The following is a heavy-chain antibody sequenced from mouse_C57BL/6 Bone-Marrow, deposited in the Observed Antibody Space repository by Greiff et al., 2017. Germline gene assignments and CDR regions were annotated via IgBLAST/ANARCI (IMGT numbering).Heavy chain of an antibody. V-gene: IGHV5-6*02. D-gene: IGHD1-1*01. CDR3: ARRDYGSFYYAMDY. Sequence: EVKLVESGGDLVKPGGSLKLSCAASGFTFSSYGMSWVRQTPDKRLEWVATISSGGSYTYYPDSVKGRFTISRDNAKNTLYLQMSSLKSEDTAMYYCARRDYGSFYYAMDYWGQGTSVTVSS. J-gene: IGHJ4*01. CDR2: ISSGGSYT. CDR1: GFTFSSYG.